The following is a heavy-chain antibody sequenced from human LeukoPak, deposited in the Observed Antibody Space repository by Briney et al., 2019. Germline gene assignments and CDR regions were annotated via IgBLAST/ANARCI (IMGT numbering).Heavy chain of an antibody. V-gene: IGHV4-38-2*01. Sequence: SETLSLTCAVSGYSISSGYYWGWIRQPLGKGLEWIGSIYHSGSTYYNPSLKSRVTISVDTSKNQFSLKLSSVTAADTAVYYCARRVEMATLDYWGQGTLVTVSS. CDR2: IYHSGST. CDR3: ARRVEMATLDY. CDR1: GYSISSGYY. J-gene: IGHJ4*02. D-gene: IGHD5-24*01.